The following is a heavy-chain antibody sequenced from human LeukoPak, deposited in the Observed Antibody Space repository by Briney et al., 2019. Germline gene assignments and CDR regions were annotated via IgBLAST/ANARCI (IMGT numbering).Heavy chain of an antibody. D-gene: IGHD6-19*01. CDR1: GFTVSSNY. Sequence: PGGSLRLSCAASGFTVSSNYMSWVRQAPGKGLEWVSVIYSGGSTYYADSVKGRFTISRDNSKNTLYLQMNSLRAEDTAVYYCAREQWLGTYGMDVWGQGTTVTVSS. J-gene: IGHJ6*02. V-gene: IGHV3-53*01. CDR3: AREQWLGTYGMDV. CDR2: IYSGGST.